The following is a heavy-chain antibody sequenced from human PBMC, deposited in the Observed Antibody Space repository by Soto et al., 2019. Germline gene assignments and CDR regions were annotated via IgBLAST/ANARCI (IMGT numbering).Heavy chain of an antibody. V-gene: IGHV1-18*01. J-gene: IGHJ5*02. Sequence: ASVKVSFKASGYTFTSYGISWVRQAPGQGLEWMGWISAYNGNTNYAKKLQGRVTMTRDTSRSTVYMELSSLRSEDTAVYYCARDRLEPGSRFLERLSSLKWFDPWGQGTLVTVSS. CDR3: ARDRLEPGSRFLERLSSLKWFDP. D-gene: IGHD3-3*01. CDR1: GYTFTSYG. CDR2: ISAYNGNT.